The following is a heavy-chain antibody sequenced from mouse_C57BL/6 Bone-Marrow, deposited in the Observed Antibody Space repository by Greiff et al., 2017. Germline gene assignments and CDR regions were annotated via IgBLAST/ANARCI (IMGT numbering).Heavy chain of an antibody. D-gene: IGHD2-12*01. Sequence: VQLQQSGAELVKPGASVKISCKASGYAFSSYWMNWVKQRPGKGLEWIGQIYPGDGDTNYNGKFKGKATLTADKSSSTAYMQLSSLTSEDSAVYFCARNNYDGYFDCWGQGTTLTVSS. CDR1: GYAFSSYW. J-gene: IGHJ2*01. V-gene: IGHV1-80*01. CDR3: ARNNYDGYFDC. CDR2: IYPGDGDT.